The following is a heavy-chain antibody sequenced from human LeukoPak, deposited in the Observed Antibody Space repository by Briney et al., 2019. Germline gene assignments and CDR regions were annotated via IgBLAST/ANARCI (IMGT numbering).Heavy chain of an antibody. Sequence: GGSLRLSCAASEFTFSTYGMHWVRQAPGKGLEWVAVISYDGSYKFYADSVKGRFAISRDNSKSTLYLQMNSLRAEDTAVYYCAKDRYSGLNTIDYWGQGTLVTVSS. CDR1: EFTFSTYG. D-gene: IGHD6-13*01. CDR3: AKDRYSGLNTIDY. CDR2: ISYDGSYK. V-gene: IGHV3-30*18. J-gene: IGHJ4*02.